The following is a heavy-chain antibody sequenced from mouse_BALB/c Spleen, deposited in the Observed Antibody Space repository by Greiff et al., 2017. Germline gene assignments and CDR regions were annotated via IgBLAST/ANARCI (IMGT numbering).Heavy chain of an antibody. V-gene: IGHV5-17*02. J-gene: IGHJ3*01. CDR2: ISSGSSTI. Sequence: EVKLVESGGGLVQPGGSRKLSCAASGFTFSSFGMHWVRQAPEKGLEWVAYISSGSSTIYYADTVKGRFTISRDNPKNTLFLQMTSLRSEDTAMYYCASSVDYFWFAYWGQGTLVTVSA. CDR1: GFTFSSFG. D-gene: IGHD2-4*01. CDR3: ASSVDYFWFAY.